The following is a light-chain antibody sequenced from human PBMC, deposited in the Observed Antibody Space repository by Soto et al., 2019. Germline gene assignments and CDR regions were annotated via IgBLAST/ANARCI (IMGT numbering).Light chain of an antibody. J-gene: IGLJ2*01. Sequence: QSVLTQPTSASGTPGQTVTISCSGSNSDIGSHSVDWYQQFPGTTPRLLINSNDQRPSGVPDRFSGSKSGTSASLAISGLQSEDEADYYCATWADSVNGVVFGGGTKLTVL. V-gene: IGLV1-44*01. CDR1: NSDIGSHS. CDR3: ATWADSVNGVV. CDR2: SND.